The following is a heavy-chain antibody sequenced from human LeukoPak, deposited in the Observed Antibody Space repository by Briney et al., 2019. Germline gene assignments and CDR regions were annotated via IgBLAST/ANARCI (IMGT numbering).Heavy chain of an antibody. D-gene: IGHD2-21*02. CDR3: ASGGAYCGADCYLPAFDY. CDR2: IYYSGST. J-gene: IGHJ4*02. CDR1: GGSISTPGYY. V-gene: IGHV4-31*03. Sequence: KTSETLSLTCTVSGGSISTPGYYWSWIRQHPGKGLEWIGYIYYSGSTYYNPSLKSRVAVSVDTSKNQFSLKLSSVTAADTAVYYCASGGAYCGADCYLPAFDYWGQGTLVTVSS.